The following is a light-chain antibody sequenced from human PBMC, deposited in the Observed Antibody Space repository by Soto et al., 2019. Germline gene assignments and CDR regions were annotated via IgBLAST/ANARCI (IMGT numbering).Light chain of an antibody. CDR3: QQSFSTTDA. V-gene: IGKV1-39*01. CDR1: QRINKY. J-gene: IGKJ2*01. Sequence: DIQMTQSPSSLSASVGDSVTIPCRASQRINKYLNWYQQRSGRAPRLLIHTASSLHSGVPSRFSGSGSGSDFTLTISSLQPEDFATYFCQQSFSTTDAFGHGTKWEI. CDR2: TAS.